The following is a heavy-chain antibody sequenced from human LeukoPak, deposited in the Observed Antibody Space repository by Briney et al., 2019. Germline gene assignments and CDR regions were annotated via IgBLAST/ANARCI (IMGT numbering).Heavy chain of an antibody. Sequence: SGPTLVNPTQTLTLTCTFSGFSLSTRGVGVVWIRQPPEKALEWLALIYWDDDKRYSPSLKRRLTITKDTSKNQVVLTMTNVDPLDTATYYCAHSPLSTLLDYWGQGTLVTVSS. CDR1: GFSLSTRGVG. D-gene: IGHD3-16*01. V-gene: IGHV2-5*02. CDR2: IYWDDDK. J-gene: IGHJ4*02. CDR3: AHSPLSTLLDY.